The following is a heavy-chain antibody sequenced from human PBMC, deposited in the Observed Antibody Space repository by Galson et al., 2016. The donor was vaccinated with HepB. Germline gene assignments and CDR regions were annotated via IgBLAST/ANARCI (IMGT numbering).Heavy chain of an antibody. CDR3: AKGVGELLNPIDY. CDR2: ITGHSNNI. Sequence: SLRLSCAASGFTFDCAMSWVRQAPGKGLEWVSAITGHSNNIYYADSVKGRFTVSRDNSQNTLYLQMNSLRAEDTAVYYCAKGVGELLNPIDYWGQGTLVTVSS. D-gene: IGHD1-26*01. V-gene: IGHV3-23*01. J-gene: IGHJ4*02. CDR1: GFTFDCA.